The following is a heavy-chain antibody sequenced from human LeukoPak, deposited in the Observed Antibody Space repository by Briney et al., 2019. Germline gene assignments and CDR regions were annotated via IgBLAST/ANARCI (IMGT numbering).Heavy chain of an antibody. V-gene: IGHV3-23*01. J-gene: IGHJ4*02. D-gene: IGHD3-9*01. CDR3: AKGGKLRYFDWLFLFDY. CDR2: ISGSGGST. CDR1: GFTFSSYA. Sequence: GGSLRLSCAASGFTFSSYAMSWVRQAPGKGLEWVSAISGSGGSTYYADSVKGRFTISRDNSKNTLYLQMNSLRAEDTAVYYCAKGGKLRYFDWLFLFDYWGQGTLVTVSS.